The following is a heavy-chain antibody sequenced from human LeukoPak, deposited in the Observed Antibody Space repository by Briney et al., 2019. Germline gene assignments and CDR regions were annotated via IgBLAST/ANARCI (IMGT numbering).Heavy chain of an antibody. V-gene: IGHV1-18*04. Sequence: GASVKVSCKASGYTFTSYYMHWVRQAPGQGLEWMGWISAYNGNTNYAQKLQGRVTMTTDTSTSTAYMELRSLRSDDTAVYYCARAVLQYYYDSSGYYFDYWGQGTLVTVSS. J-gene: IGHJ4*02. CDR3: ARAVLQYYYDSSGYYFDY. CDR2: ISAYNGNT. CDR1: GYTFTSYY. D-gene: IGHD3-22*01.